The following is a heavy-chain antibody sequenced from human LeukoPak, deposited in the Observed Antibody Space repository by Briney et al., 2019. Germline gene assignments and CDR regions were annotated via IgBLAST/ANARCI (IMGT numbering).Heavy chain of an antibody. J-gene: IGHJ6*03. CDR3: AREAPVWSGFYYYYYMDV. CDR2: IYTSGNT. D-gene: IGHD3-3*01. Sequence: SETLSLTCTVSGGSISSGSYYWSWIRQPAGKGLEWIGRIYTSGNTNYNPSLKSRVTISVDTSKNQFSLNLSSVTAADTAVYYCAREAPVWSGFYYYYYMDVWGKGTTVTVSS. V-gene: IGHV4-61*02. CDR1: GGSISSGSYY.